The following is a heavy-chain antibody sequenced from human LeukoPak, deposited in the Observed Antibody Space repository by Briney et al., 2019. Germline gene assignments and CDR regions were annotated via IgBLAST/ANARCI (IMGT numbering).Heavy chain of an antibody. D-gene: IGHD3-22*01. J-gene: IGHJ4*02. V-gene: IGHV4-59*01. CDR3: AGTYYYDSRLDY. CDR2: ISYSGST. Sequence: PSETLSLTCTVSGGSIRTYYWSWIRQPPGKGLEWIGYISYSGSTNYNPSLKSRVTISVDTSKNQFSLKLSSVTAADTAVYYCAGTYYYDSRLDYWGQGTLVTVSS. CDR1: GGSIRTYY.